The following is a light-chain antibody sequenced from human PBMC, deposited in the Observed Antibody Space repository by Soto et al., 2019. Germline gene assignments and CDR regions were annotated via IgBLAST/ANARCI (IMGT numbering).Light chain of an antibody. J-gene: IGLJ1*01. V-gene: IGLV2-14*02. CDR2: EGT. CDR3: SSYTSSTTLVV. CDR1: TSDVGSYSL. Sequence: QSALTQPASVSGSPGQSITISCTGTTSDVGSYSLVSWYQQHPGKAPKLMIYEGTKRPSGVSNRFSGSKSGNTASLTISGLQAEDEADYYCSSYTSSTTLVVFGTGTQLTVL.